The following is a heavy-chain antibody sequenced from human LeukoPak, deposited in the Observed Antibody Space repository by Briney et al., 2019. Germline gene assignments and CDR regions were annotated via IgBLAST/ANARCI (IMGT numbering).Heavy chain of an antibody. CDR2: IYYSGST. J-gene: IGHJ4*02. CDR3: ARELGRRELSPYYFDY. V-gene: IGHV4-59*01. Sequence: SETLSLTCTVSGGSISSYYWSWIRQPPGKGLEWIGYIYYSGSTNYNPSLKSRVTISVDTSKNQFSLKLSSVTAADTAVYYCARELGRRELSPYYFDYWGQGTLVTVSS. CDR1: GGSISSYY. D-gene: IGHD1-26*01.